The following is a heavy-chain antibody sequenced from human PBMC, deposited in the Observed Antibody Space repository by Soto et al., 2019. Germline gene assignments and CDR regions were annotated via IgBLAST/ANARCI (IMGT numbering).Heavy chain of an antibody. Sequence: EVQLLESGGGLVQPGGSLRLSCAASGFTFSSYAMSWVRQAPGKGLEWVSAISGSGGSTYYADSVKGRFTISRDNSKNSRYLEMNRLRAEDTAVYYCAKASAVWFGELGDYFDYWGQGTLVTVSS. CDR3: AKASAVWFGELGDYFDY. CDR1: GFTFSSYA. J-gene: IGHJ4*02. CDR2: ISGSGGST. V-gene: IGHV3-23*01. D-gene: IGHD3-10*01.